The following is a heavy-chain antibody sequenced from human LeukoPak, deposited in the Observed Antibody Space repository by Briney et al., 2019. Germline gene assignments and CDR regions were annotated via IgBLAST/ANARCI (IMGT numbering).Heavy chain of an antibody. CDR1: GYTFTSYY. D-gene: IGHD3-3*01. J-gene: IGHJ6*02. Sequence: ASVTVSCKASGYTFTSYYMHWVRQAPGQGLEWMGIINPSGGSTSYAQKFQGRVTMTRDTSTSTVYMELSSLRSEDTAVYYCARAALERFLEWLPNYYYYYGMDVWGQGATVTVSS. V-gene: IGHV1-46*01. CDR2: INPSGGST. CDR3: ARAALERFLEWLPNYYYYYGMDV.